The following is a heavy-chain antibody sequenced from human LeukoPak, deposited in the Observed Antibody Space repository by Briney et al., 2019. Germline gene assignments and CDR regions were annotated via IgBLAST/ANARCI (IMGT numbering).Heavy chain of an antibody. CDR2: INHSGST. J-gene: IGHJ6*02. V-gene: IGHV4-34*01. CDR3: ARGNNDFWSGYLTVYYYYGMDV. CDR1: GGSFSGYY. Sequence: KTSETLSLTCAVYGGSFSGYYWSWIRQPPGKGLEWIGEINHSGSTNYNPSLKSRVTISVDTSKNQFSLKLSSVTAADTAVYYCARGNNDFWSGYLTVYYYYGMDVWGQGTTVTVSS. D-gene: IGHD3-3*01.